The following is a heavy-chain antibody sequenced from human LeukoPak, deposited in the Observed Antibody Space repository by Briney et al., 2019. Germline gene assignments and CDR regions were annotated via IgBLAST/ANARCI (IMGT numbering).Heavy chain of an antibody. CDR2: INYSENT. V-gene: IGHV4-34*10. D-gene: IGHD2/OR15-2a*01. CDR1: GGSFSGYY. Sequence: PSETLSLTCAVYGGSFSGYYWSWIRQPPGKGLEWIGHINYSENTKYNPSLNSRVTMSVDRSKNHLSLRLTSVTAADTAMYYCARLESSTRYYFDFWGQGTLVTVSS. CDR3: ARLESSTRYYFDF. J-gene: IGHJ4*02.